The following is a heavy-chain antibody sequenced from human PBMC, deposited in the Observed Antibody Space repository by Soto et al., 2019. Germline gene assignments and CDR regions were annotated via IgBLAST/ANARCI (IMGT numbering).Heavy chain of an antibody. D-gene: IGHD3-3*01. J-gene: IGHJ6*03. V-gene: IGHV3-66*01. CDR2: IYSGGTV. Sequence: EVQLAESGGGLVQPGGSLRLSCAASGFPVTTSYMSWVRQAPGKGLEWVSTIYSGGTVYYADSVKGRFAISRDSSKNTLYLEMNNVRAEDTAVYYCARNIPVEVWSALGYHYYCMDVWGKGSTVVVSS. CDR1: GFPVTTSY. CDR3: ARNIPVEVWSALGYHYYCMDV.